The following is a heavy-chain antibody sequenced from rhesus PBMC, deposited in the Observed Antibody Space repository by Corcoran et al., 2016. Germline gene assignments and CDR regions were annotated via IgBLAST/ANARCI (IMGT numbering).Heavy chain of an antibody. CDR2: IRAKVNGGTT. CDR3: VREKSGGSSRGGYFDY. D-gene: IGHD6-25*01. J-gene: IGHJ4*01. V-gene: IGHV3-116*01. Sequence: EVQLVESGGALVQPGGSLRVSCAASGFPFSDYFIHWVRQAPGKGAEWGGFIRAKVNGGTTEYAASVKGRFTISRDDSKSIASLQMNSLKTEDTAVYYCVREKSGGSSRGGYFDYWGQGVLVTVSS. CDR1: GFPFSDYF.